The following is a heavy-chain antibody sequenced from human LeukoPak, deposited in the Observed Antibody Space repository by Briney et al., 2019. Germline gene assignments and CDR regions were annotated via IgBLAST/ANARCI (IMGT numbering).Heavy chain of an antibody. CDR2: IYYSGST. D-gene: IGHD5-18*01. CDR1: GGSISSGGYY. J-gene: IGHJ4*02. Sequence: SETLSLTCTVSGGSISSGGYYWSWIRQHPGKGLEWIGYIYYSGSTYYNPSLKSRVTISVDTSKNQFSLKLGSVTAADTAVYYCARSKDFDSYLDYWGQGTLVTVSS. V-gene: IGHV4-31*03. CDR3: ARSKDFDSYLDY.